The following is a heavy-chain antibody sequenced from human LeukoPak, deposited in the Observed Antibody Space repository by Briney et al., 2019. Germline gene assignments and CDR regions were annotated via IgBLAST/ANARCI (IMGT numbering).Heavy chain of an antibody. CDR2: IIPIFGTA. Sequence: GASVKVSCKASGGTFSSYAISWVRQAPGQGLEWMGGIIPIFGTANYAQKFQGRVTITADKSTSTAYMELSSLRSEDTAVYYCARAKETYYGAFDIWGQGTMVTVSS. CDR1: GGTFSSYA. J-gene: IGHJ3*02. V-gene: IGHV1-69*06. CDR3: ARAKETYYGAFDI. D-gene: IGHD3-16*01.